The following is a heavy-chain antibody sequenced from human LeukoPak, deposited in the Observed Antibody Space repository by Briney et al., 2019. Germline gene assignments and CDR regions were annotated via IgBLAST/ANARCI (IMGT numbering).Heavy chain of an antibody. Sequence: PGGSLRLSCVTSGFTFSTSGMHWVRQAPGKGLGWVAFIRYDGSDTYYADSVKGRFIISRDNSKNTLYLQMNSLRVEDTAVYYCAKDSSIAAAGRLGFDYWGQGTLVTVSS. CDR2: IRYDGSDT. D-gene: IGHD6-13*01. CDR1: GFTFSTSG. V-gene: IGHV3-30*02. CDR3: AKDSSIAAAGRLGFDY. J-gene: IGHJ4*02.